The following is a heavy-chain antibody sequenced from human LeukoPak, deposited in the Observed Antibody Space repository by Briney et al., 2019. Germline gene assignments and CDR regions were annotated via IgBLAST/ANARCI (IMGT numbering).Heavy chain of an antibody. CDR1: GGPTESLY. D-gene: IGHD3-22*01. J-gene: IGHJ4*02. V-gene: IGHV4-59*11. CDR3: TRGGGSGYYFGIPRYYFDA. CDR2: VFHTGVT. Sequence: SETLSLTCTVSGGPTESLYWSWIRQSPEKGLEWIGNVFHTGVTSYNLSLKSRVTISVDTSKNQFSLSMTSMTAADTAIYYCTRGGGSGYYFGIPRYYFDAWGQGVLVTVSS.